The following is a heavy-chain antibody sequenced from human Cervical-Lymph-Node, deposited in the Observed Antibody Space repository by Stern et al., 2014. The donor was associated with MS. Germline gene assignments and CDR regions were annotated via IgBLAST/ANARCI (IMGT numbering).Heavy chain of an antibody. J-gene: IGHJ4*02. CDR3: ATYAVVGDFDY. V-gene: IGHV4-4*02. CDR2: IFHSGST. Sequence: VQLQESGPGLVKRSGILSLTCAVSGASISSSEWWSWVRQSPGQGLEWIGEIFHSGSTNYNPSLRTRASISIDRSKNQFSLTLTSVTAADTAVYYCATYAVVGDFDYWGQGTLVTVSS. D-gene: IGHD6-19*01. CDR1: GASISSSEW.